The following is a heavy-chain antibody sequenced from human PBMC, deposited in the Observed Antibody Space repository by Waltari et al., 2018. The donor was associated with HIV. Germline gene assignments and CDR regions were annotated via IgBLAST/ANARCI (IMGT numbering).Heavy chain of an antibody. V-gene: IGHV3-23*01. CDR1: GFTFSSYA. CDR2: MSGSCGST. CDR3: AKGRRVTMIVVANPWFDP. J-gene: IGHJ5*02. D-gene: IGHD3-22*01. Sequence: EVQLLESGGGLVQPGGSLRLSCAASGFTFSSYAMNWVRSAPGKGMEWVSAMSGSCGSTYYADSVKGRFTISRDNSKNTLYLQMNSLRAEDTAVYYCAKGRRVTMIVVANPWFDPWGQGTLVTVSS.